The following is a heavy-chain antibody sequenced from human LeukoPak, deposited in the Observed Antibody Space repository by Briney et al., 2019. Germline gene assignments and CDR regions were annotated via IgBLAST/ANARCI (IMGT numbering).Heavy chain of an antibody. D-gene: IGHD6-13*01. CDR1: GFIVSSNY. CDR2: IKSKTDGGTT. J-gene: IGHJ4*02. CDR3: TTDLGYSSSDFDY. V-gene: IGHV3-15*01. Sequence: GGSLRLSCAASGFIVSSNYMSWVRQAPGKGLEWVGRIKSKTDGGTTDYAAPVKGRFTISRDDSKNTLYLQMNSLKTEDTAVYYCTTDLGYSSSDFDYWGQGTLVTVSS.